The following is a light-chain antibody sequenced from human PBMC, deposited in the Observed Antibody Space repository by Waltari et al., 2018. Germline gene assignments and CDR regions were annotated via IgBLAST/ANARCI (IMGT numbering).Light chain of an antibody. Sequence: DIQMTQSPSMLSASVGDRVTITCRASQSIRGWLAWYQVKPGLAPKLLIYDASNLGDGIPSRSSGSGFGTNFTLTINSLQPDDFATYYCQEYNRFSTFGLGTKV. J-gene: IGKJ1*01. CDR1: QSIRGW. CDR3: QEYNRFST. CDR2: DAS. V-gene: IGKV1-5*01.